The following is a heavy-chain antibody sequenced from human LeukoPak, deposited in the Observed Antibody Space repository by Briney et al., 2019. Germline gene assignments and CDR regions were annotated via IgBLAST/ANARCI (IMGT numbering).Heavy chain of an antibody. CDR3: ATSRYYLGYCSGGSCYGRQYYFDY. CDR2: FDPEDGET. Sequence: EASVKVSCKVSGYTLTELSMHWVRQAPGKGLEWMGGFDPEDGETIYAQKFQGRVTMTEDTSTDTAYMELSSLRSEDTAVYYCATSRYYLGYCSGGSCYGRQYYFDYWGQGTLVTVSS. V-gene: IGHV1-24*01. D-gene: IGHD2-15*01. CDR1: GYTLTELS. J-gene: IGHJ4*02.